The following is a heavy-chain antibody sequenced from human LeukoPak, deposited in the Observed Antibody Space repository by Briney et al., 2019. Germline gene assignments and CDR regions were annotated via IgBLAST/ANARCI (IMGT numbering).Heavy chain of an antibody. CDR2: IYHSGST. J-gene: IGHJ5*02. D-gene: IGHD1-14*01. CDR3: AGLIRPGWFDP. V-gene: IGHV4-4*02. Sequence: PSETLSLTCAVYGGSISSSNWWSWVRQPPGKGLEWIGEIYHSGSTNYNPSLKSRVTISVDTSKNQFSLKLSSVTAADTAVYYCAGLIRPGWFDPWGQGTLVTVSS. CDR1: GGSISSSNW.